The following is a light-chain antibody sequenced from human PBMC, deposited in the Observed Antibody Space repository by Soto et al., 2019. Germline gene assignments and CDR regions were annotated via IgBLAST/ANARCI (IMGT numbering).Light chain of an antibody. CDR1: QSVSRN. Sequence: EIVMTQSPATLSVSPGDRATLSCRASQSVSRNLAWYQQKPGQAPRLLIYAASTRATGIPARFSGSVSGTEFTLTISSLQSEDFAVYYCQQYNEWPPFTFGQGTRLEIK. CDR3: QQYNEWPPFT. CDR2: AAS. J-gene: IGKJ5*01. V-gene: IGKV3-15*01.